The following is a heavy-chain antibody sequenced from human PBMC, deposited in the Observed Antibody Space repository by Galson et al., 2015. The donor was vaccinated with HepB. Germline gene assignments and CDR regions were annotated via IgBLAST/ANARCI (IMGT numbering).Heavy chain of an antibody. CDR1: GFTFSSYA. CDR2: ISYDGSNK. D-gene: IGHD3-22*01. Sequence: SLRLSCAASGFTFSSYAMHWVRQAPGKGLEWVAVISYDGSNKYYADSVKGRFTISRDNSKNTLYLQMNSLRAEDTAVYYCARIRDSRSRVDYWGQGTLVTVSS. J-gene: IGHJ4*02. V-gene: IGHV3-30-3*01. CDR3: ARIRDSRSRVDY.